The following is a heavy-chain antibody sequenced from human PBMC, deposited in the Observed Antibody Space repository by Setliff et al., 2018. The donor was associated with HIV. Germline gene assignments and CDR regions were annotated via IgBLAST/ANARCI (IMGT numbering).Heavy chain of an antibody. CDR2: ISYSGSS. J-gene: IGHJ4*02. CDR1: GYSISSGYY. D-gene: IGHD2-15*01. Sequence: ASETLSLTCAVSGYSISSGYYWGWIRQPPGRGLEWIGYISYSGSSYYNPSLKSRVTLSVDTSKNQFSLKLASVTAADTAVYYCAREQFPSQECSGGSCYPKPYYFDYWGQGTLVTVSS. V-gene: IGHV4-38-2*02. CDR3: AREQFPSQECSGGSCYPKPYYFDY.